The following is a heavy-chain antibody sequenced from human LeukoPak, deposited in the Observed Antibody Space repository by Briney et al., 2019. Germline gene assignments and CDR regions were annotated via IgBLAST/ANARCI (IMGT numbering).Heavy chain of an antibody. D-gene: IGHD2-21*02. CDR1: GFTFSSYA. J-gene: IGHJ2*01. CDR2: ISGSGGIT. V-gene: IGHV3-23*01. CDR3: AKGGDLSFWYFDL. Sequence: GGSLRLSCAASGFTFSSYAMSWGRQAPGKGLEWVSGISGSGGITYYADSVKGRFTISRDNSTNTLYLHMNSLRVDDTAVYYCAKGGDLSFWYFDLWGRGTLVSVSS.